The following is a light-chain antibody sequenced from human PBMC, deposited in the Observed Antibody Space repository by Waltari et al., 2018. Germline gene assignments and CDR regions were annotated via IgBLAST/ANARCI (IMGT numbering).Light chain of an antibody. J-gene: IGLJ1*01. CDR1: NNESKS. CDR3: QVWDANTDPGV. Sequence: YVLTQPPSVAVAPGETARVTCGGNNNESKSVHWYQQKPGQAPVLVISYDSDRPSGIPERFSGSNSGDTATLTISRVEAGDEADYYCQVWDANTDPGVFGTGTEVTVL. CDR2: YDS. V-gene: IGLV3-21*01.